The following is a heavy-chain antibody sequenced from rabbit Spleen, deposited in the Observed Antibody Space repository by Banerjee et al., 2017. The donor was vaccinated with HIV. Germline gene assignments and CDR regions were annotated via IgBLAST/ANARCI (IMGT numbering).Heavy chain of an antibody. Sequence: QEQMEEYGGDLVKPEGSLTLTCTASGFSFSDRDVMCWVRQAPGKGLEWIACINTYTGKPVYATWAKGRFTISRTSSTTVTLQMPSLTAPYTATHFFASDFASVIGWNFSVWAPATLFTV. CDR1: GFSFSDRDV. J-gene: IGHJ4*01. V-gene: IGHV1S45*01. CDR2: INTYTGKP. CDR3: ASDFASVIGWNFSV. D-gene: IGHD1-1*01.